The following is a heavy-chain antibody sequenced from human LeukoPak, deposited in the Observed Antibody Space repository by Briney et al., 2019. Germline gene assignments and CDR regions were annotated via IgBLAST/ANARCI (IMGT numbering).Heavy chain of an antibody. J-gene: IGHJ6*02. CDR1: GGSISTSSHY. D-gene: IGHD3-10*01. CDR3: AREKGSGYYYYGLDV. CDR2: IYYSGTT. Sequence: SETLSLTCTVSGGSISTSSHYWAWIRQPPGKGLEYIGNIYYSGTTSYNPSLKSRVTMSVAKNQFSLKLTSVTAADTAVYYCAREKGSGYYYYGLDVWGQGTTVTVSS. V-gene: IGHV4-39*07.